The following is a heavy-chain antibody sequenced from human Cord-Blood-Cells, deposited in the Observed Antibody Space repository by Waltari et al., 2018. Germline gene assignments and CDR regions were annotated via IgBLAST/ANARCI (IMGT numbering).Heavy chain of an antibody. J-gene: IGHJ4*02. D-gene: IGHD6-13*01. CDR2: IYHSGST. CDR1: GYSISSGNY. Sequence: QVQLQESGPGLVKPSETLSLTCAVSGYSISSGNYWGWIRQPPGKGLEWIGSIYHSGSTYYNPSLKSRVTISVDTSKNQFSLKLSSVTAADTAVYYCASGYSSSDYWGQGTLVTVSS. V-gene: IGHV4-38-2*01. CDR3: ASGYSSSDY.